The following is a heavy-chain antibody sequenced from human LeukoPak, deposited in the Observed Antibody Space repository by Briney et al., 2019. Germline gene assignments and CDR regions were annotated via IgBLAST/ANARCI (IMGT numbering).Heavy chain of an antibody. CDR1: GFNFNDYG. Sequence: GGSLRLSCAASGFNFNDYGIHWVRQAPGKGLEWVSAISGSGGSTYYADSVKGRFTISRDNSKNTLYLQMNSLRAEDTAVYYCAKFIPKSYTMVRGVIDYWGQGTLVTVSS. D-gene: IGHD3-10*01. CDR2: ISGSGGST. CDR3: AKFIPKSYTMVRGVIDY. J-gene: IGHJ4*02. V-gene: IGHV3-23*01.